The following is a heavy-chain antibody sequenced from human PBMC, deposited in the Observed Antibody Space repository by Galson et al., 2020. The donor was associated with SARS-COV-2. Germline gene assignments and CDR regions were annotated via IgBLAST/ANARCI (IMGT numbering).Heavy chain of an antibody. CDR2: INTNTGTP. V-gene: IGHV7-4-1*02. Sequence: ASVKVSCKASGYTFSTYAINWVRQAPGQGLEWMGWINTNTGTPAYAQGLTGRFVFSLDTSLSTTYLQINDLQPEDNAIYYCARDRYGNGLYGYYFYGMDVWGQGTTVTVPS. J-gene: IGHJ6*02. CDR3: ARDRYGNGLYGYYFYGMDV. CDR1: GYTFSTYA. D-gene: IGHD6-19*01.